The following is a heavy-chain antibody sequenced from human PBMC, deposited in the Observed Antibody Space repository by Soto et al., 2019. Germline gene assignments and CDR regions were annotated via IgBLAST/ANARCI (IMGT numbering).Heavy chain of an antibody. CDR3: ASVDTVMALTYYYYYYMDV. CDR2: IYYSGST. D-gene: IGHD5-18*01. Sequence: SETLSLTCTVSGGSISSSSYYWGWIRQPPGKGLEWIGSIYYSGSTYYNPSLKSRVTISVDTSKNQFSLKLSSVTAADTAVYYCASVDTVMALTYYYYYYMDVRGKRTTVTVSS. J-gene: IGHJ6*03. V-gene: IGHV4-39*01. CDR1: GGSISSSSYY.